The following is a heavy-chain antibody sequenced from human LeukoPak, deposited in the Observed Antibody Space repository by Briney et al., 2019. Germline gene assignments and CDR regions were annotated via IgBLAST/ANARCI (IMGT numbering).Heavy chain of an antibody. CDR3: AKRKFYGSGSVFVSHAFDF. CDR2: DRGSGPDT. J-gene: IGHJ3*01. Sequence: PGGSLTLSCAASGFSFSSYAMSWVRQTPGKGLDWVSADRGSGPDTIYDNSVKGRFTISRDNSKNTLYLQMNDLRAEDTAIYYCAKRKFYGSGSVFVSHAFDFWGQGTMVTVSS. D-gene: IGHD3-10*01. V-gene: IGHV3-23*01. CDR1: GFSFSSYA.